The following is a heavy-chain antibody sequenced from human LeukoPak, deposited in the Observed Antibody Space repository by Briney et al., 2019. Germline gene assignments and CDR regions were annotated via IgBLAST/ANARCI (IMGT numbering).Heavy chain of an antibody. CDR2: IRYDGSNK. V-gene: IGHV3-30*02. Sequence: GGSLRLSCAASGFTFSSYVMHWVRQAPGKGLEWVAFIRYDGSNKYYSDSVKGRFTISRDNSKNTLYLQMNSLRAEDTAVYYCAKAVKGYSYGLDYWGQGTLVTVSS. J-gene: IGHJ4*02. CDR1: GFTFSSYV. D-gene: IGHD5-18*01. CDR3: AKAVKGYSYGLDY.